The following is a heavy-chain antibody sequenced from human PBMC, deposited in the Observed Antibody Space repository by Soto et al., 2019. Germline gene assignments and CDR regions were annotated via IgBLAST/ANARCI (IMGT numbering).Heavy chain of an antibody. V-gene: IGHV1-8*02. Sequence: GASVKVSCKASGYTFTGYYMHWVRQAPGQGLEWMGWMNPNSGNTGYAQKFQGRVTMTRNTSISTAYMELSSLRSEDTAVYYCARGKTYYGMDVWGQGTTVTVSS. CDR2: MNPNSGNT. J-gene: IGHJ6*02. CDR3: ARGKTYYGMDV. CDR1: GYTFTGYY.